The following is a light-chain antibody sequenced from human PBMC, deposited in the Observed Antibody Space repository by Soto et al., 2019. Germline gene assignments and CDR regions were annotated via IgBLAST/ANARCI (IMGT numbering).Light chain of an antibody. CDR3: QQYKNWPPLT. J-gene: IGKJ4*01. Sequence: EIVMTQSPATLSVSPGETATLSCRASQSVSYNLAWYQQKPGQGPRLLIYGAFPRATGIPARFSGSGSGTDFTLTISSLQSEDVAVYYCQQYKNWPPLTFGGGTTVEIK. V-gene: IGKV3-15*01. CDR1: QSVSYN. CDR2: GAF.